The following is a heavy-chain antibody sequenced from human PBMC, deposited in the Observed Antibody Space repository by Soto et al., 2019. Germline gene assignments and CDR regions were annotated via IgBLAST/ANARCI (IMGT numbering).Heavy chain of an antibody. CDR1: GFTFTSSA. CDR2: IVVGSGNT. CDR3: AAGFNWNDYAFDI. J-gene: IGHJ3*02. D-gene: IGHD1-1*01. V-gene: IGHV1-58*01. Sequence: ASVKVSCKASGFTFTSSAVQWVRRARGQRLEWIGWIVVGSGNTNYAQKFQERVTITRDMSTSTAYMELSSLRSEDTAVYYCAAGFNWNDYAFDIRGQGTMVTGSS.